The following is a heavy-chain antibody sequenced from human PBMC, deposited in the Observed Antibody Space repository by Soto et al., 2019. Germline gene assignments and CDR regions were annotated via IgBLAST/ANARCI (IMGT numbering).Heavy chain of an antibody. CDR3: ASEDSSGCFDY. D-gene: IGHD6-19*01. V-gene: IGHV4-4*02. J-gene: IGHJ4*02. Sequence: QVQLQESGPGLVKPSGTLSLTCAVSGASISSSNWWSWVRQPPGKGLEWIGETYPSGSTNYNPSLKSRGPISVDKSKNQFALKLSSVTAADTAVYYCASEDSSGCFDYWGQGTLVTVSS. CDR2: TYPSGST. CDR1: GASISSSNW.